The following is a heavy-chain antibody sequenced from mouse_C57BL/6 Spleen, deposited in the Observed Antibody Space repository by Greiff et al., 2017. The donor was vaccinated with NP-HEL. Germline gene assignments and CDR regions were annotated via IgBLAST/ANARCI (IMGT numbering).Heavy chain of an antibody. CDR3: ARASITTVVEGDAMDY. D-gene: IGHD1-1*01. CDR2: INPNNGGT. Sequence: DVQLQESGPELVKPGASVKIPCKASGYTFTDYNMDWVKQSHGKSLEWIGDINPNNGGTIYNQKFKGKATLTVDKSSSTAYMELRSLTSEDTAVYYCARASITTVVEGDAMDYWGQGTSVTVSS. J-gene: IGHJ4*01. V-gene: IGHV1-18*01. CDR1: GYTFTDYN.